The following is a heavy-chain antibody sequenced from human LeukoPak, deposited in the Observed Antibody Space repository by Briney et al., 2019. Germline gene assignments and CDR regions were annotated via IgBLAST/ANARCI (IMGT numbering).Heavy chain of an antibody. J-gene: IGHJ4*02. D-gene: IGHD3-10*01. CDR3: ARAMVRGVIITCLGY. CDR1: GYTFTSYY. Sequence: ASVKVSCKASGYTFTSYYMHWVRQAPGQGLEWMGIINPSGGSTSYAQKFQGRVTMTRDTSTSTVYMELSSLRSEDTAVYYCARAMVRGVIITCLGYWGQGTLVTVSS. V-gene: IGHV1-46*01. CDR2: INPSGGST.